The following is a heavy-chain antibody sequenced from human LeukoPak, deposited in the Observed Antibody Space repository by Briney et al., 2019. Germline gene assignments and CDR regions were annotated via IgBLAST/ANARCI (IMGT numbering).Heavy chain of an antibody. CDR2: ISYDGSNK. D-gene: IGHD6-19*01. Sequence: GGSLRLSCAASGFTFSSYAMHWVRQAPGKGLEWVAVISYDGSNKYYADSVKGRFTISRDNSKNTLYLEMNSLRAEDTAVYYCARFLSRGSGWTDDAFDIWGQGTMVTVSS. J-gene: IGHJ3*02. V-gene: IGHV3-30*04. CDR3: ARFLSRGSGWTDDAFDI. CDR1: GFTFSSYA.